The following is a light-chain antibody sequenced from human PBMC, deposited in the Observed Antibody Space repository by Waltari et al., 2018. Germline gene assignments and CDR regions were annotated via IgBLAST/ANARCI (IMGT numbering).Light chain of an antibody. CDR2: EVT. J-gene: IGLJ1*01. Sequence: QSALTQPPSASGSPGQSVPISCTGPSSDVGGYNYVSWYQQHPGKTPKFIIYEVTKRPSGFPDRFSGSKAGSTASLTVGGLQVEAEADYSCCSQAGGNYFVFGSGTKFSVL. CDR3: CSQAGGNYFV. V-gene: IGLV2-8*01. CDR1: SSDVGGYNY.